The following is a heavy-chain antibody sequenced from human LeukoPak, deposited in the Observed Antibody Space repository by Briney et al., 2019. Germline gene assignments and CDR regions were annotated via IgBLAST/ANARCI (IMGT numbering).Heavy chain of an antibody. CDR1: GFTFSSYA. CDR2: ISGSGGST. D-gene: IGHD6-19*01. J-gene: IGHJ3*02. Sequence: GGSLRLSCAASGFTFSSYAMSWVRQAPGKGLEWVSDISGSGGSTYYADSVKGRFTISRDNPKNTLYLQINSLRAEDTAVYNCAKKIHGIAVPGVNDAFDIWGQGTMVTVSS. V-gene: IGHV3-23*01. CDR3: AKKIHGIAVPGVNDAFDI.